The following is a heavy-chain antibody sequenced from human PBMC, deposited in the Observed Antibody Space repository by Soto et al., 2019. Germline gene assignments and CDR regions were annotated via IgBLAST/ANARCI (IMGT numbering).Heavy chain of an antibody. CDR2: IFSDGSNR. J-gene: IGHJ6*02. V-gene: IGHV3-33*01. D-gene: IGHD3-10*01. CDR1: GFTFSNYG. Sequence: QVQLVESGGGVVQPGRSLRLSCAASGFTFSNYGMHWVRQAPGKGLEWVAVIFSDGSNRYQADSVKDRFTISRDNSKNMLYLQMNSLRAEETAVYYCARDDEYSGNGMDVWGQGTTVTVS. CDR3: ARDDEYSGNGMDV.